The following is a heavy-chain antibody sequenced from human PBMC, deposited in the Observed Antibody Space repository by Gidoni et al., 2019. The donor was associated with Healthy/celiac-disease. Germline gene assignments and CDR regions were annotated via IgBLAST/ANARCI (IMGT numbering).Heavy chain of an antibody. D-gene: IGHD6-19*01. CDR2: ISWNSGSI. CDR3: AKDRGGWYVRLGFDY. J-gene: IGHJ4*02. Sequence: ALRFTFDDYAMHWVRQAPGKGLEWVSGISWNSGSIGYADSVKGRFTISRDNAKNSLYLQMNSLRAEDTALYYCAKDRGGWYVRLGFDYWGQGTLVTVSS. V-gene: IGHV3-9*01. CDR1: RFTFDDYA.